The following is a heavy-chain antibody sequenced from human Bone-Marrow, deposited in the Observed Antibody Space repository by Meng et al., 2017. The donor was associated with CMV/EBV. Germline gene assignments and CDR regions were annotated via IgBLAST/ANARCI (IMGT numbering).Heavy chain of an antibody. D-gene: IGHD6-19*01. J-gene: IGHJ6*02. CDR2: IRYDGSDK. Sequence: GESLKISCAASGFTFSSFGMHWVRQAPGEGLEWVAFIRYDGSDKYYADSVKGRFTISRDNSKNTLYLQMNSLRAGDTAVYYCARGPRSGWPYYYYYGMDVWGQGTTVTVSS. CDR3: ARGPRSGWPYYYYYGMDV. CDR1: GFTFSSFG. V-gene: IGHV3-30*02.